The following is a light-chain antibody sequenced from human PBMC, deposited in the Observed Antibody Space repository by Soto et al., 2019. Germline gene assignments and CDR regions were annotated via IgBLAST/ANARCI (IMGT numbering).Light chain of an antibody. CDR2: GAS. CDR3: QQYNNWPLYS. CDR1: QSISSN. Sequence: EKVMTQSPAILSVSPGERATLSCSASQSISSNLAWYQQKPGQAPRLLIFGASTRATGIPARFSGSGSGTEFTLTISSLQSEDFAVYYCQQYNNWPLYSFGQGTKVDIK. V-gene: IGKV3-15*01. J-gene: IGKJ2*01.